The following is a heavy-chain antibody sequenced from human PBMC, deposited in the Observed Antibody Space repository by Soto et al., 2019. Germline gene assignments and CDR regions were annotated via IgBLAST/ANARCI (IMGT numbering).Heavy chain of an antibody. D-gene: IGHD4-17*01. V-gene: IGHV4-31*03. J-gene: IGHJ4*02. CDR2: IYYSGST. CDR1: GGSISSGGYY. Sequence: PSETLSLTCTVSGGSISSGGYYWSWIRQHPGKGLEWIGYIYYSGSTYYNTSLKSRVTISVDKSKNQFSLKLSSVIAADTAVYYCARADDYGDHDYWGQGTLVTVSS. CDR3: ARADDYGDHDY.